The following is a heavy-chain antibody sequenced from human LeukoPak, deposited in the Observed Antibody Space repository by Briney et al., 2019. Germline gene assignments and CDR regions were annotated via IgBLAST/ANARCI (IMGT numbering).Heavy chain of an antibody. Sequence: GGSLRLSCAASGFTFDDYAMHWVRQAPRKGLEWVSGISWNSGSIGYADSVKGRFTISRDNAKNSLYLQMNSLRAEDTALYYCAKAADYDFWSGYLDYWGQGTLVTVSS. CDR1: GFTFDDYA. CDR3: AKAADYDFWSGYLDY. V-gene: IGHV3-9*01. CDR2: ISWNSGSI. J-gene: IGHJ4*02. D-gene: IGHD3-3*01.